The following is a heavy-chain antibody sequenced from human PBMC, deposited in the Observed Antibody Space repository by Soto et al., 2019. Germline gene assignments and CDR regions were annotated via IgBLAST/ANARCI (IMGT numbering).Heavy chain of an antibody. D-gene: IGHD4-17*01. J-gene: IGHJ3*02. Sequence: GESLKISCKASGYTFTGYYMHWVRQAPGQGLEWMGWINPNSGGTNYAQKFQGWVTMTRDTSISTAYMELSRLRSDDTAVYYCAITGDYGLAFDIWGQGTMVTVSS. CDR1: GYTFTGYY. CDR3: AITGDYGLAFDI. CDR2: INPNSGGT. V-gene: IGHV1-2*04.